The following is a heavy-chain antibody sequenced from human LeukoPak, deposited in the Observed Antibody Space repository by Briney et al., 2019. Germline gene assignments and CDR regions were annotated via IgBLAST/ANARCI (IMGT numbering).Heavy chain of an antibody. D-gene: IGHD3-10*01. CDR1: SGSISSSSYY. Sequence: SETLSLTCTVSSGSISSSSYYWGWIRQPPGKGLEWIGSIYYSGSTYYNPSLKSRVTISVDTSKNQFSLKLSSVTAADTAVYYCARDLIVPDAMTGSGSYSTDYWGQGTLATVSS. CDR3: ARDLIVPDAMTGSGSYSTDY. CDR2: IYYSGST. V-gene: IGHV4-39*02. J-gene: IGHJ4*02.